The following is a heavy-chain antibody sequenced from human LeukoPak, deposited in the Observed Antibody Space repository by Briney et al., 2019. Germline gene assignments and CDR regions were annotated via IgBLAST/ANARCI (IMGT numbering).Heavy chain of an antibody. CDR2: IYYSGST. Sequence: PSETLSLTCTVSGGSISPYYWSWIRQPPGKGLEWIGYIYYSGSTNYNPSLKSRVTISLDTSKNQFSLKLSSVTAADTAVYYCARDRRVVGAPFDYWGQGTLVTVSS. CDR1: GGSISPYY. J-gene: IGHJ4*02. V-gene: IGHV4-59*01. D-gene: IGHD1-26*01. CDR3: ARDRRVVGAPFDY.